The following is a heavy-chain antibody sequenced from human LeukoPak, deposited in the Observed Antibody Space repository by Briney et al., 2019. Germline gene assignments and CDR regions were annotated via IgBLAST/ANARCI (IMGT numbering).Heavy chain of an antibody. J-gene: IGHJ3*02. CDR1: GGSISSSSYY. CDR3: ARHRMYYYDSSGRGVADAFDI. CDR2: IYYSGST. Sequence: TSETLSLTCTVSGGSISSSSYYWGWIRQPPGKGLEWMGSIYYSGSTYYNPSLKSRVTISVDTSKNQFSLKLSSVTAADTAVYYCARHRMYYYDSSGRGVADAFDIWGQGTMVTVSS. V-gene: IGHV4-39*01. D-gene: IGHD3-22*01.